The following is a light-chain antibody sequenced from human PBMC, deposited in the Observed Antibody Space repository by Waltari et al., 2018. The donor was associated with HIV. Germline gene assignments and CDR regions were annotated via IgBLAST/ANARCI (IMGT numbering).Light chain of an antibody. CDR1: QMIENF. V-gene: IGKV1-39*01. Sequence: DIQMTQSPPSLSASVGDRVTITCRASQMIENFLHWYQQAPGKPPKRLIVAASCLQRGIPSRFSGSGSGTEFTLTINSLQPEDFATYYCQQTSRTPHPFGHGTRLE. CDR3: QQTSRTPHP. J-gene: IGKJ5*01. CDR2: AAS.